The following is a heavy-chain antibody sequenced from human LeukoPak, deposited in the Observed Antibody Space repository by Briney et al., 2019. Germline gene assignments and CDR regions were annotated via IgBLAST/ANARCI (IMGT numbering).Heavy chain of an antibody. V-gene: IGHV3-15*01. J-gene: IGHJ4*02. CDR3: ATLPLGYCSSDTCYAYYDY. D-gene: IGHD2-2*01. Sequence: GGSLRLSCAASGFTFSNAWMTWVRQAPGKGLEWVGRFKSETDGGTTDYAAPVKGRFTISRDDSRNTLYLQMNSLKTEDTAVYYCATLPLGYCSSDTCYAYYDYWGQGTLVTVSS. CDR2: FKSETDGGTT. CDR1: GFTFSNAW.